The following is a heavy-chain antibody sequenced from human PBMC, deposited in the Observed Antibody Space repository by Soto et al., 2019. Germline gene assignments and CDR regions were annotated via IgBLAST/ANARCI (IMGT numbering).Heavy chain of an antibody. CDR2: IGTAGDT. CDR3: ARGVLGPGDYYYGMDV. J-gene: IGHJ6*02. V-gene: IGHV3-13*01. CDR1: GFNFISYD. D-gene: IGHD2-8*02. Sequence: GGSLRLSCAASGFNFISYDIHWVRQATGKGLEWASGIGTAGDTYYPGAVEGRFIMSRENAENSVYLEMNSLRPGDTAVYYCARGVLGPGDYYYGMDVWGQGTTVTVSS.